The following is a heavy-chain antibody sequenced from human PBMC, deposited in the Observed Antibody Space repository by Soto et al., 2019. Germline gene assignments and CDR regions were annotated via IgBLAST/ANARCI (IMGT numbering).Heavy chain of an antibody. D-gene: IGHD2-15*01. J-gene: IGHJ6*02. V-gene: IGHV5-51*01. CDR1: GYSFSIFW. Sequence: ESLKISCKGSGYSFSIFWIGWVRQMPGKGLEWMGVIYPADSDTRYSPSFEGQVTISADKSFSTVYLQWSSLKASDTAMYYCARQKGYCSGGSCLYYYGMDVWGQGTTVTV. CDR3: ARQKGYCSGGSCLYYYGMDV. CDR2: IYPADSDT.